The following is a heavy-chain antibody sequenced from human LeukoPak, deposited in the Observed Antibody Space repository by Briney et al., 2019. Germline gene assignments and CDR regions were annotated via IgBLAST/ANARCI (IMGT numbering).Heavy chain of an antibody. V-gene: IGHV4-31*03. CDR1: GGSISRGGYY. D-gene: IGHD1-26*01. CDR3: ARTRGALTDYYYYMDV. CDR2: IYYSGST. Sequence: SETLSLTCTVSGGSISRGGYYWSWIRQHPGKGLEGIGYIYYSGSTYYNPSLKSRVTISVDTSKNQFSLKLSSVTAADTAVYYCARTRGALTDYYYYMDVWGKGTTVTVSS. J-gene: IGHJ6*03.